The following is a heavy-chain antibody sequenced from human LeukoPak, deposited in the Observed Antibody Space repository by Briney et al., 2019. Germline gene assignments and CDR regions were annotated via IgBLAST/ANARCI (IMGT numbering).Heavy chain of an antibody. J-gene: IGHJ5*02. Sequence: AGGSLRLSCAASGFTFSSFEMNWVRQAPGKGLEWVSYISSSGSTIYYADSVKGRFTISRDNTKNSLYLQMNSLRVEDTAVYYCARDPSSWYGYNWFDPWGQGTLVTVSS. CDR2: ISSSGSTI. D-gene: IGHD6-13*01. CDR3: ARDPSSWYGYNWFDP. V-gene: IGHV3-48*03. CDR1: GFTFSSFE.